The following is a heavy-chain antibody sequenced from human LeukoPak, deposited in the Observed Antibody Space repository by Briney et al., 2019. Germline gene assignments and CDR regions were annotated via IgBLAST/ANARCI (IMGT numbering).Heavy chain of an antibody. CDR1: GFTFSSYG. V-gene: IGHV3-30*03. CDR2: ISYDGSNK. Sequence: PGKSLRLSCAASGFTFSSYGMHWVRQAPGKGLEWVAVISYDGSNKYYADSVRGQFTISRDNSKNTLYLQMNSLRAEDTAVYYCARDLSLVAGGTWGFDYWGQGTLVTVSS. J-gene: IGHJ4*02. CDR3: ARDLSLVAGGTWGFDY. D-gene: IGHD6-19*01.